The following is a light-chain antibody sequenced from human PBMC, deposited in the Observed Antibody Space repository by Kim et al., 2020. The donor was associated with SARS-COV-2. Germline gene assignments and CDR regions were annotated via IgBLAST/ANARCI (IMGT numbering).Light chain of an antibody. CDR3: NSRASSGNHLV. Sequence: SSELTQDPAVSVALGQTVRLTCQGDSLRSYYASWYQQKPGQAPVLVIYGKNNRPSGIPDRFSGSSSGNTASLTIPGAQAEDEADYYCNSRASSGNHLVFG. J-gene: IGLJ1*01. CDR1: SLRSYY. V-gene: IGLV3-19*01. CDR2: GKN.